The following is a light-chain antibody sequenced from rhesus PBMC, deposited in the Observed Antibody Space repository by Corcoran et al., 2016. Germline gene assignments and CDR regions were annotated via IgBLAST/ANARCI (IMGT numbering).Light chain of an antibody. Sequence: EILMTQSPATLSLSPGERATLSCRASQSVSSRLAWYQQKPGHPPRLLIYGASSRVTGIPDRFRGSGSGTDFTLPLSSLEPEDVAVYFCQQESNWSLTFGGGTKVEVK. CDR2: GAS. J-gene: IGKJ4*01. CDR1: QSVSSR. V-gene: IGKV3-17*02. CDR3: QQESNWSLT.